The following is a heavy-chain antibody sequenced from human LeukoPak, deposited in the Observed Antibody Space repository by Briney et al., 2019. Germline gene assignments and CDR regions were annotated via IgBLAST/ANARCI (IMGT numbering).Heavy chain of an antibody. CDR3: ARDPYNSGSSYFDY. CDR2: IYSGGRT. Sequence: PGGSLRLSCAVSGLTVSSNYMSWVRQAPGKGLEWVSAIYSGGRTFYADSVKGRFTISRDNSKNTLYLQMNSLRAEDTAVYYCARDPYNSGSSYFDYWGQGTLVTVSS. D-gene: IGHD3-10*01. J-gene: IGHJ4*02. CDR1: GLTVSSNY. V-gene: IGHV3-53*01.